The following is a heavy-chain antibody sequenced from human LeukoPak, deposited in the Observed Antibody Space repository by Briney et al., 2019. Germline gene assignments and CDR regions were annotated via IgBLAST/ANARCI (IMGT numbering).Heavy chain of an antibody. D-gene: IGHD3-9*01. Sequence: PGGSLRLSCAASGFTFSSYEMNWVRQAPGKGLEWVSYISSSGSTIHYADSVKGRFTISRDNAKNSLYLQMNSLRAEDTAVYYCARGRAPLRYFDWLWWGQGTLVTVSS. CDR3: ARGRAPLRYFDWLW. CDR2: ISSSGSTI. J-gene: IGHJ4*02. V-gene: IGHV3-48*03. CDR1: GFTFSSYE.